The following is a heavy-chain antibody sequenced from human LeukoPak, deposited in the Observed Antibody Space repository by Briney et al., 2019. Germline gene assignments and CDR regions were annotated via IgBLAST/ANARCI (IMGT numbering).Heavy chain of an antibody. D-gene: IGHD4-23*01. CDR3: ARGYGGGAFDI. CDR1: GFTFSNYE. J-gene: IGHJ3*02. V-gene: IGHV3-48*03. Sequence: GGSLRLSCAGSGFTFSNYEMNWVRQPPGKGLEWVSYISSSGITIYYADSVKGRFTCSRDNAKNSLYLQMNSLRAEDTAVYYCARGYGGGAFDIWGQGTMVTVSS. CDR2: ISSSGITI.